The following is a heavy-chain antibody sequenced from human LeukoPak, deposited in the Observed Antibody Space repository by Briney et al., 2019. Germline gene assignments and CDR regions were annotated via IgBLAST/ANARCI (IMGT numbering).Heavy chain of an antibody. J-gene: IGHJ4*02. CDR1: GFTFSDHY. CDR3: ASLYSSSWYVDY. CDR2: SRNRAKSYTT. V-gene: IGHV3-72*01. Sequence: PGGSLRLSCAVSGFTFSDHYMDWVRQAPGKGLEWVGRSRNRAKSYTTDYAASVKGRFTISRDDSKSTLYLQMNSLETEDTAVYYCASLYSSSWYVDYWGQGALVTVSS. D-gene: IGHD6-13*01.